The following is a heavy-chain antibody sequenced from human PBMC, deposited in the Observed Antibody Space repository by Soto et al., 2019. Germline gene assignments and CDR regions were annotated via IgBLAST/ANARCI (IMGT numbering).Heavy chain of an antibody. V-gene: IGHV4-31*03. CDR3: ARDAPLWFGELSH. J-gene: IGHJ4*02. D-gene: IGHD3-10*01. CDR2: IYYNGST. Sequence: QVQLQESGPGLVKPSQTLSLTCTVIGGSMRSPNYYWSWIRQHPGKGLEWIGNIYYNGSTNYTPSLKSRAVISLDTSKNQFSLKLNSVTAADTAVYYCARDAPLWFGELSHWGQGTLVTVSS. CDR1: GGSMRSPNYY.